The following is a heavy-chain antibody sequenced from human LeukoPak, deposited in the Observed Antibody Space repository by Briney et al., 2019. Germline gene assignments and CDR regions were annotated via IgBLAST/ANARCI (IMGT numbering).Heavy chain of an antibody. V-gene: IGHV1-69*01. J-gene: IGHJ4*02. Sequence: GSSVKVSCKASGGTFSSYAISWVRQAPGQGLEWMGGIIPMFGTANYTQKVQGRVTITADESTSTAYMELSSLRSEDTAVYYCARDGGREFFDYWGQGTLVTVSS. CDR3: ARDGGREFFDY. CDR1: GGTFSSYA. D-gene: IGHD3-10*01. CDR2: IIPMFGTA.